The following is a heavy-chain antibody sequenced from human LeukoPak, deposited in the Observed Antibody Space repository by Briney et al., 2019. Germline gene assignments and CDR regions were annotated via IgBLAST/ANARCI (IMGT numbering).Heavy chain of an antibody. CDR1: GCSISSGGYS. J-gene: IGHJ5*02. D-gene: IGHD3-10*01. CDR3: ARNPYYYGSGTPRGWFDP. CDR2: IYHSGST. Sequence: SETLSLTCAVSGCSISSGGYSWSWIRQPPGKGLEWIGYIYHSGSTYYHPSLKSRVTISVDRSKNQFSLKLSSVTAADTAVYYCARNPYYYGSGTPRGWFDPWRQGTLVTDSS. V-gene: IGHV4-30-2*01.